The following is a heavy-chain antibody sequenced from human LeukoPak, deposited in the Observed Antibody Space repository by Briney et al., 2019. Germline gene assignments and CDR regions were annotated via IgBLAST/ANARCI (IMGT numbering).Heavy chain of an antibody. CDR2: ISSSSSYI. D-gene: IGHD4-17*01. CDR1: GFTFSSYS. CDR3: ARDQPTVTTLANYGMDV. J-gene: IGHJ6*02. Sequence: GGSLRLSCAASGFTFSSYSMNWVRQAPGKGLEWVSSISSSSSYIYYADSVKGRFTISRDNAKNSLYLQMNSLRAEDTAVYYCARDQPTVTTLANYGMDVWGQGTTVTVSS. V-gene: IGHV3-21*01.